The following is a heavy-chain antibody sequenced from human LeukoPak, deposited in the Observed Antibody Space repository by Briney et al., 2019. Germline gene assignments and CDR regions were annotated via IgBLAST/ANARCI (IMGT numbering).Heavy chain of an antibody. V-gene: IGHV3-21*01. CDR1: GFTFSSYS. J-gene: IGHJ3*01. Sequence: GGSLRLSCAASGFTFSSYSMNWVRQAPGKGLEWVSSISSSSSYIYYADSVKGRFTISRDNAKNSLYLQMNSLRAEDTAVYYCARDGRGVTNAFDVWGQGTMVTVSS. CDR3: ARDGRGVTNAFDV. CDR2: ISSSSSYI. D-gene: IGHD3-10*01.